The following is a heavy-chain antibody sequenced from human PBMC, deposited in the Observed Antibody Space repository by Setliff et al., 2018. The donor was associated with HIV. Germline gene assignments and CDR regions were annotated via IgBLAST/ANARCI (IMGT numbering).Heavy chain of an antibody. CDR3: ARDRSSGWSKDWFDT. D-gene: IGHD6-19*01. CDR1: GGSISSYY. J-gene: IGHJ5*02. V-gene: IGHV4-59*10. Sequence: SETLSLTCAVYGGSISSYYWSWIRQPAGKGLEWIGHIYISGSTNYNPSFNSRVTMSVDTSKNQFSLRLTSLTAADTAMYYCARDRSSGWSKDWFDTGGQGILVTVS. CDR2: IYISGST.